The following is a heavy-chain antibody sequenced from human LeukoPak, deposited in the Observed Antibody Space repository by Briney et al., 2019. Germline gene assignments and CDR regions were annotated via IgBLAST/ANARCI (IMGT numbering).Heavy chain of an antibody. D-gene: IGHD4-11*01. V-gene: IGHV3-74*01. CDR2: VKSDGSVT. J-gene: IGHJ4*02. CDR3: TREDHSNYNY. Sequence: PGGSLRLSCVASGFTFSSYWMHWVRQAPGKGLVWVSRVKSDGSVTNYADSVKGRFTISRDNAKNTLYLQMNSLRTEDTAVYYCTREDHSNYNYWGQGTLVTVSS. CDR1: GFTFSSYW.